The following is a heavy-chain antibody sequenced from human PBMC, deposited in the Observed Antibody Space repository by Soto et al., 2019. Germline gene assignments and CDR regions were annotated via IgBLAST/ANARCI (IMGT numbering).Heavy chain of an antibody. CDR3: ARQFDSDTTGYYYAY. V-gene: IGHV1-69*13. CDR2: IMPIFGSA. CDR1: GGTFSRNT. Sequence: SVKVSCKASGGTFSRNTISWVRQAPGQGLERMGGIMPIFGSANYAQKFQGRVTITADENTRTVYMELSRLRSEDTAVYYCARQFDSDTTGYYYAYWGQGTLVTAPQ. D-gene: IGHD3-22*01. J-gene: IGHJ4*02.